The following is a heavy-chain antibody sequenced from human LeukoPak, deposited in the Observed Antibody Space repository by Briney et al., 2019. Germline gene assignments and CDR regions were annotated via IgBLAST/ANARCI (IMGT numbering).Heavy chain of an antibody. CDR1: GGSISSYY. Sequence: NPSETLSLTCTVSGGSISSYYWSWIRQPPGKGLEWIGYIYYSGSTNYNPSLKSRVTISVDTSKNQFSLKLSSVTAADTAVYYCARRGAQYSSGWYAFDYWGQGTLVTVSS. CDR3: ARRGAQYSSGWYAFDY. D-gene: IGHD6-19*01. J-gene: IGHJ4*02. V-gene: IGHV4-59*08. CDR2: IYYSGST.